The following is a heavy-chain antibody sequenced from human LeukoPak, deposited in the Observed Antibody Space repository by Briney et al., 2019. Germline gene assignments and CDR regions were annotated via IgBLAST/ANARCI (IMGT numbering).Heavy chain of an antibody. D-gene: IGHD5-18*01. J-gene: IGHJ2*01. CDR3: AKEGDTALVTGYFDL. Sequence: SVTVSCKAPGGTFGSYVIGWVRQAPGPGLEWMGGFIPIFGTAHYAQKFQGRLTITADESTSTVYMEMSSLRAEATAMYYCAKEGDTALVTGYFDLWGRGTLVTVSA. CDR1: GGTFGSYV. V-gene: IGHV1-69*13. CDR2: FIPIFGTA.